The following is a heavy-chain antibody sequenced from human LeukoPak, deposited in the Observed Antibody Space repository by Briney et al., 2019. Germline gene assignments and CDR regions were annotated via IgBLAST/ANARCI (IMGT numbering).Heavy chain of an antibody. CDR3: ASHQRSHYYYGMDV. J-gene: IGHJ6*02. D-gene: IGHD5-24*01. Sequence: SETLSLTCAVYGGSFSTYYWGWIRQPPGKGLEWIGSVYYSGSTYYNPSFKSRVTMSVDTSKSQFSLKLSSVTAADMAVYYCASHQRSHYYYGMDVWGQGTTVTVSS. V-gene: IGHV4-39*01. CDR1: GGSFSTYY. CDR2: VYYSGST.